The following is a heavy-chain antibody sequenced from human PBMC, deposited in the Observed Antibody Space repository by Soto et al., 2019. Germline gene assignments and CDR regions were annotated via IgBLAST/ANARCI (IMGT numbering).Heavy chain of an antibody. CDR1: GGTFTNYA. D-gene: IGHD2-2*01. CDR2: IIPIFGTP. Sequence: QVQLVQSGAEVKKPGSSLKVSCKASGGTFTNYAFSWVRQAPGQGPEWMGGIIPIFGTPDYAQKFQGRVIITADESTRTVSLELNSLRSDETAVYYCARERSVGYCITTTCPKPFYYYAMAVWGQGTTVTVSS. J-gene: IGHJ6*02. CDR3: ARERSVGYCITTTCPKPFYYYAMAV. V-gene: IGHV1-69*12.